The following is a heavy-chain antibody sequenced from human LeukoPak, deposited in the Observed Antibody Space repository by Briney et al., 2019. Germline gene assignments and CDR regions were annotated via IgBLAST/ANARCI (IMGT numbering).Heavy chain of an antibody. CDR2: ISGSGGST. CDR1: GFTFSSYA. Sequence: GGSLRLSCAASGFTFSSYAMSWVRQAPGKGLEWVSAISGSGGSTYYADSVKGRFTISRDNSKNTLYLQMNSLRAEDTAVYYCAKSSEYYYDSSGYYYGYFDYWGQGTLVTVSS. J-gene: IGHJ4*02. V-gene: IGHV3-23*01. D-gene: IGHD3-22*01. CDR3: AKSSEYYYDSSGYYYGYFDY.